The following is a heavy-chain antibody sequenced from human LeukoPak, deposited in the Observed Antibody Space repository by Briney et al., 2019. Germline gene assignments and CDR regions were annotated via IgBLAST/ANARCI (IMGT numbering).Heavy chain of an antibody. CDR3: ARDYDSSGYSWFDP. D-gene: IGHD3-22*01. Sequence: GGSLRLSCAASGFTFSNYAMRWVRQAPGKGLEWVSGISGSGDTTYYADSVKGRFTISRDNAKNSLYLQMNSLRAEDTAVYYCARDYDSSGYSWFDPWGQGTLVTVSS. CDR2: ISGSGDTT. J-gene: IGHJ5*02. CDR1: GFTFSNYA. V-gene: IGHV3-23*01.